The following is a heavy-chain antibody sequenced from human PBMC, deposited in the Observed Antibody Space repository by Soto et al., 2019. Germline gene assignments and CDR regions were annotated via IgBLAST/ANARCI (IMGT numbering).Heavy chain of an antibody. Sequence: QVQLVQSGAEVKTPGSSLKVSCKASGGPFTTYAFRWVRQAPGQGPEWMGGIIPIFGTPDYAQKFQGRVIITADESTRTVSMELNSLRSDDTAVYYCARERSVGYCITTTCPKPFYYYAMDVWGQGTTVTVSS. D-gene: IGHD2-2*01. CDR1: GGPFTTYA. CDR3: ARERSVGYCITTTCPKPFYYYAMDV. V-gene: IGHV1-69*12. J-gene: IGHJ6*02. CDR2: IIPIFGTP.